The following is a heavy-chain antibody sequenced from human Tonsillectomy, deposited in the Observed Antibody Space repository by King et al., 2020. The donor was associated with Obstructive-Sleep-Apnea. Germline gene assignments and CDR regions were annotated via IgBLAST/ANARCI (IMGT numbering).Heavy chain of an antibody. D-gene: IGHD3-22*01. J-gene: IGHJ3*02. CDR3: AYQIEGPGRYYDSSGYFNGLGGDAFDI. Sequence: VQLVESGGGLVQPGGSLRLSCAASGFTFSSYAMSWVRQAPGKGLEWVSAISGSGGSTYYADSVKGRFTISRDNSKNTLYLQMNSLRAEDTAVYYCAYQIEGPGRYYDSSGYFNGLGGDAFDIWGQGTMVTVSS. V-gene: IGHV3-23*04. CDR2: ISGSGGST. CDR1: GFTFSSYA.